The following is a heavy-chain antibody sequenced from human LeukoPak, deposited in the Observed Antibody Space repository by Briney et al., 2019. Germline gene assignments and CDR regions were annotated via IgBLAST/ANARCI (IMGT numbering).Heavy chain of an antibody. Sequence: GGSLRLSCEASGFTLIHYGMNWVRQAPGKGLEWVAAVGTTSSQSFFRDSVKGRFAISRGNARNSMYLQMNSLRVEDTGVYYCARDGPTNSMDVWGQGTTVTVSS. D-gene: IGHD1-7*01. J-gene: IGHJ6*02. V-gene: IGHV3-21*01. CDR1: GFTLIHYG. CDR2: VGTTSSQS. CDR3: ARDGPTNSMDV.